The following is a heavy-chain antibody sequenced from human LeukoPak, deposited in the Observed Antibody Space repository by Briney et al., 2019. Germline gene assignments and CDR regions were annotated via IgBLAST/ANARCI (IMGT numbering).Heavy chain of an antibody. Sequence: SETLSLTCAVYGGSFSGYYWSWIRQPPGKGLEWIGEINHSGSTNYNPSLKSRVTISVDTSKNQFSLKLSSVTAADTAVYYCAGRYDYVWGAHGWFDPWGQGTLVTVSS. J-gene: IGHJ5*02. CDR2: INHSGST. CDR1: GGSFSGYY. D-gene: IGHD3-16*01. CDR3: AGRYDYVWGAHGWFDP. V-gene: IGHV4-34*01.